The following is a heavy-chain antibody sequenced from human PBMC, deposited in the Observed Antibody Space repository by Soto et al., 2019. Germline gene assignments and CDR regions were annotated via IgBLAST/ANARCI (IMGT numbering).Heavy chain of an antibody. Sequence: ASVKVSCKASGYTFNDYYMSWVRQAPGQGLDWMGLINPTSGGTNFAQKFQDRVSMTRDTSITTGYMELSRLRSDDTAVYYCARGLDHCSGGSCYFASWGQGTLVTVSS. V-gene: IGHV1-2*02. CDR2: INPTSGGT. D-gene: IGHD2-15*01. CDR1: GYTFNDYY. J-gene: IGHJ4*02. CDR3: ARGLDHCSGGSCYFAS.